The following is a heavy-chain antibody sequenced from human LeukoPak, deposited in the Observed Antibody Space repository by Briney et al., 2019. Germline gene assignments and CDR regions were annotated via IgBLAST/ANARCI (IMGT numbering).Heavy chain of an antibody. J-gene: IGHJ5*02. CDR3: ARGLYYYGSGNYYNVGSPLEA. V-gene: IGHV1-2*02. Sequence: ASVKVSCKASGYTFTGYYMHWVRQAPGQGLEWMGWINPNSGGTNYAQKFQGRVTVTRDTSISTAYMELSRLRSDDTAVYYCARGLYYYGSGNYYNVGSPLEAWGQGTLVTVSS. D-gene: IGHD3-10*01. CDR2: INPNSGGT. CDR1: GYTFTGYY.